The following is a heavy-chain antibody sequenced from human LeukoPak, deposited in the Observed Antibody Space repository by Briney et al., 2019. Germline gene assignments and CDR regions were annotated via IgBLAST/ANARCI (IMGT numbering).Heavy chain of an antibody. J-gene: IGHJ2*01. CDR1: GGSISSSNW. Sequence: SETLSLTCAVSGGSISSSNWWSWVRQPPGKGLEWIGEVYHSRSTNYNPSLKRRVTISVDESKNQFSLRLSSVTAADTAVYYCARVLGGSYADWYFDLWGRGTLVTVSS. V-gene: IGHV4-4*02. D-gene: IGHD1-26*01. CDR3: ARVLGGSYADWYFDL. CDR2: VYHSRST.